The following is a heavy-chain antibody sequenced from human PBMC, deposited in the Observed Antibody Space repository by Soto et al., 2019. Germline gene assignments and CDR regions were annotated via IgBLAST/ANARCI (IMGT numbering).Heavy chain of an antibody. CDR3: ARAGQYYDSSGYAN. V-gene: IGHV1-18*01. CDR2: ISAYTGNT. CDR1: GYSFGTSG. D-gene: IGHD3-22*01. Sequence: QVKLVQSGTEVKKPGASVKVSCKASGYSFGTSGISWVRQATGQGREWMGWISAYTGNTNYDQKLQDRATMTTDTSTNTAYLELRSLRSDDTAVYYCARAGQYYDSSGYANWGQGTLVTVSS. J-gene: IGHJ4*02.